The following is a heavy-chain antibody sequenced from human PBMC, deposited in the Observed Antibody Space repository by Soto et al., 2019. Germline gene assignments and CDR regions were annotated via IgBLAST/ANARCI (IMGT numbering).Heavy chain of an antibody. CDR3: ARDMSIAAQSEVYYYYGMDV. V-gene: IGHV3-33*01. CDR1: GFTFSSYG. J-gene: IGHJ6*02. Sequence: GGSLRLSCAASGFTFSSYGMHWVRQAPGKGLEWVAVIWYDGSNKYYADSVKGRFTISRDNSKNTLYLQMNSLRAEDTAVYYCARDMSIAAQSEVYYYYGMDVWGQGTTVTVSS. CDR2: IWYDGSNK. D-gene: IGHD6-6*01.